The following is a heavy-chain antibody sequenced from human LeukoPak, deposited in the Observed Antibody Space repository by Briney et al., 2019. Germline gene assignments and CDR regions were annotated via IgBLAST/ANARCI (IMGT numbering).Heavy chain of an antibody. Sequence: SETLSLTCAVSGGSITSGDYSWNWIRQPPGKGLEWIGYIYYSGSTNYNPSLKTRVTISVDTSKNQFSLRLSSVTAADTAIYYCAREAGELPNPEKMFDFWGQGTLVTVSS. J-gene: IGHJ4*02. D-gene: IGHD1-7*01. CDR2: IYYSGST. V-gene: IGHV4-61*08. CDR3: AREAGELPNPEKMFDF. CDR1: GGSITSGDYS.